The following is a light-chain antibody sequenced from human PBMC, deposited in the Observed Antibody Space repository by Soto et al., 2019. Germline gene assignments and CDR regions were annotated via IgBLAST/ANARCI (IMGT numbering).Light chain of an antibody. V-gene: IGLV2-23*01. J-gene: IGLJ1*01. Sequence: QPVLTQPASVSGSPGQSITISCTGTSSDVGSYNLVSWYQQHPGKAPKLMIYEGSKRPSGVSNRFSGSKSGNTASLTISGLQAEDEADYYCCSYAGSIPYVFGTGTKVTVL. CDR1: SSDVGSYNL. CDR2: EGS. CDR3: CSYAGSIPYV.